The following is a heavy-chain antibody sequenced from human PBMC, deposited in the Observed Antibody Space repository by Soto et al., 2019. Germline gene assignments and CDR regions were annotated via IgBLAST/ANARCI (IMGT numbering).Heavy chain of an antibody. CDR2: LYPNGRA. D-gene: IGHD1-20*01. CDR1: GFTVSSNY. V-gene: IGHV3-53*01. CDR3: ARGLGREYQDNRNYFHLDY. J-gene: IGHJ4*02. Sequence: PGGSLRLSCAASGFTVSSNYLTWVRQAPGEGLKWVSVLYPNGRAFCADSVKGRFTISTDNSQNSVYLLMNTLRAEDTAIYYCARGLGREYQDNRNYFHLDYWGQGTLVTVSS.